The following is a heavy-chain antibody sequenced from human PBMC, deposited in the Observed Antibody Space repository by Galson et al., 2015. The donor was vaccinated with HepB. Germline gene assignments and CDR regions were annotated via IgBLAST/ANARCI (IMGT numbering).Heavy chain of an antibody. V-gene: IGHV3-48*02. D-gene: IGHD2-15*01. Sequence: SLRLSCAGSGYTFSSYTMSWVRQAPGKGLGWISYITTGGNSLFYLDSVKDRFTISRDNANSSLYLQMNSLRDEDTAVYFCARSPWSPLYFDHWGQGTLVTVSS. CDR1: GYTFSSYT. CDR2: ITTGGNSL. J-gene: IGHJ4*02. CDR3: ARSPWSPLYFDH.